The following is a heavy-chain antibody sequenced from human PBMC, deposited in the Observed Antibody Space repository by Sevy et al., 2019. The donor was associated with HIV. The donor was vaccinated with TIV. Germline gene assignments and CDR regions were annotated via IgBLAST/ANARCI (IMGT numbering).Heavy chain of an antibody. D-gene: IGHD3-22*01. CDR3: TRVDSSGHSDY. CDR2: IHHSGTT. V-gene: IGHV4-59*02. Sequence: SETLSLTCTVSGGSVSGYFWSWIRQPPGRGLEGIGNIHHSGTTKYNPSLKSRLTISVATSKNQFSLILPSATAADTAVYYCTRVDSSGHSDYWGQGTPVTVSS. CDR1: GGSVSGYF. J-gene: IGHJ4*02.